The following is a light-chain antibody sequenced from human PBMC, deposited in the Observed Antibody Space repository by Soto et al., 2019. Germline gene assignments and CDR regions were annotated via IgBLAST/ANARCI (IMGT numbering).Light chain of an antibody. V-gene: IGKV1-39*01. Sequence: DIQMTQSPSSLSASVGDTVTITCRASQSISVHLNWYQQKPGKVPKLLIYAAANLQSGVPSRFSGTGSETDFAINIRSLQPEDFETYYCQQSYITPYTFGQGTKLEIK. CDR3: QQSYITPYT. J-gene: IGKJ2*01. CDR2: AAA. CDR1: QSISVH.